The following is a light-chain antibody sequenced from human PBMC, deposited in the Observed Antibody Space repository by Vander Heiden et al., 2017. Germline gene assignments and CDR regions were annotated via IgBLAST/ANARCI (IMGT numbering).Light chain of an antibody. J-gene: IGLJ2*01. Sequence: SYELTQPPSVSVSPGQTARITCSGDALPKQYAYWYQQKPGQAPVLVIYKDSERPSGIPERFSGSSSETTVTLTISGVQAEDEADYYCQSADSSGTYPVVFGGGTKLTVL. CDR2: KDS. V-gene: IGLV3-25*03. CDR3: QSADSSGTYPVV. CDR1: ALPKQY.